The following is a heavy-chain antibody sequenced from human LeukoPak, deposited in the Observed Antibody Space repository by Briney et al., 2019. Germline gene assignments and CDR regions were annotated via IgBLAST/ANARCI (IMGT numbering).Heavy chain of an antibody. CDR3: ARASGSYRWFDS. CDR2: VNPNSGDT. V-gene: IGHV1-2*02. D-gene: IGHD1-26*01. Sequence: ASVKVSCMASGYTFTGYYMHWVRQAPGQGLEWMGCVNPNSGDTNYAQKFQGSVTMTRDTSISTVYMELSRLRSDDTAVYYCARASGSYRWFDSWGQGTLVTVSS. CDR1: GYTFTGYY. J-gene: IGHJ5*01.